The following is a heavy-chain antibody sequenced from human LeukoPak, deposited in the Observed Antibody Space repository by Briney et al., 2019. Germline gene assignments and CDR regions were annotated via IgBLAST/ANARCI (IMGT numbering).Heavy chain of an antibody. CDR3: ARHRSVSGSYWTSQNYYYYYMDV. D-gene: IGHD3-10*01. V-gene: IGHV4-39*01. Sequence: PSETLSLTCTVSGGSISSSSYYWGWIRQPPGKGLEWIGSIYYSGSTYYNPSLKSRVTISVDTSKNQFSLKLSSVTAADTAVYYCARHRSVSGSYWTSQNYYYYYMDVWGKGTTVTVSS. CDR1: GGSISSSSYY. CDR2: IYYSGST. J-gene: IGHJ6*03.